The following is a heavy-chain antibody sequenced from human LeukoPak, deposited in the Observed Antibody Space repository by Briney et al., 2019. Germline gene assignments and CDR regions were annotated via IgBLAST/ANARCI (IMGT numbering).Heavy chain of an antibody. D-gene: IGHD6-13*01. J-gene: IGHJ4*02. CDR3: ARTTSSSSWSLFDY. V-gene: IGHV1-18*01. CDR2: ISTYNGNT. CDR1: GYTFINYG. Sequence: ASVKVSCKASGYTFINYGISWMRQAPGQGLEWMGWISTYNGNTNYAQKLQGRVTMTTDTSTSTAYMELRSLRSDDTAVYYCARTTSSSSWSLFDYWGQGTLVTVSS.